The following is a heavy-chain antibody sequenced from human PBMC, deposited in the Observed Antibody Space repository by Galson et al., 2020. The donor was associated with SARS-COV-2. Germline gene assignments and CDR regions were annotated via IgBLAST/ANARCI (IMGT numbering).Heavy chain of an antibody. D-gene: IGHD6-13*01. CDR3: ARSWASIFDY. V-gene: IGHV4-59*13. J-gene: IGHJ4*02. CDR2: IYYSGST. Sequence: SETLSLTCTVSGGSISSYYWSWIRQPPGKGLEWIGYIYYSGSTNYNPSLKSRVTISVDTSKNQFSLKLSSVTAADTAVYYCARSWASIFDYWGQGTLVTVSS. CDR1: GGSISSYY.